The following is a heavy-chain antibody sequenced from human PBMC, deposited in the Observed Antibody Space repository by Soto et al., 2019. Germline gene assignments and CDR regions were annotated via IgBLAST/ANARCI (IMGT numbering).Heavy chain of an antibody. CDR2: IYYSGST. CDR1: GGSISSYY. Sequence: SETLSLTCTASGGSISSYYWSWIRQPPGKGLEWIGYIYYSGSTNYNPSLKSRVTISVDTSKNQFSLKLSSVTAADTAVYYCARAGYCSGGSCYTPSFDIWGQGTMVTVSS. J-gene: IGHJ3*02. D-gene: IGHD2-15*01. CDR3: ARAGYCSGGSCYTPSFDI. V-gene: IGHV4-59*01.